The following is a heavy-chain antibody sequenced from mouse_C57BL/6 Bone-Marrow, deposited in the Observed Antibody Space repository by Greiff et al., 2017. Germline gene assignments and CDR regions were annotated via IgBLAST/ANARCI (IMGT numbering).Heavy chain of an antibody. CDR1: GYTFTSYD. Sequence: QVQLQQSGPELVKPGASVKLSCKASGYTFTSYDINWVKQRPGQGLEWIGWIYPRDGSTKYNEKFKGKATLTVDKSSSTAYMELHSLTSGDSAVYFCARDYDSSYWYFDVWGTGTTVTVSS. V-gene: IGHV1-85*01. J-gene: IGHJ1*03. CDR3: ARDYDSSYWYFDV. CDR2: IYPRDGST. D-gene: IGHD1-1*01.